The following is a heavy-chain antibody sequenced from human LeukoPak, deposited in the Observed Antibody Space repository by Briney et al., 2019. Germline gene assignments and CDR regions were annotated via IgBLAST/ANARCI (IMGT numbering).Heavy chain of an antibody. V-gene: IGHV1-18*01. D-gene: IGHD2-21*01. CDR1: GYTFTSYS. J-gene: IGHJ6*02. Sequence: ASVKVSCKASGYTFTSYSISWVRQAPGQGLEWMGWISAYNGHTNYAQKFQDRVTMTTDASTTTAYMELRSLRSDDTAVYYCARDTAVAYYGMDVWGQGTTVTVSS. CDR3: ARDTAVAYYGMDV. CDR2: ISAYNGHT.